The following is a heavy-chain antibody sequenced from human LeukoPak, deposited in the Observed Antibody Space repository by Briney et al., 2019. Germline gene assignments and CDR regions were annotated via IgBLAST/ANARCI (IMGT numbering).Heavy chain of an antibody. CDR1: GGSFSGYY. CDR3: ARAGLDFWSGYVDYYYYMDV. Sequence: SETLSLTCAVYGGSFSGYYWSWIRQPPGKGLEWIGEINHSGSTNYNPSLKSRVTISVDTSKNQFSLKLSSVTAADTAVYYCARAGLDFWSGYVDYYYYMDVWGIGTTVTVSS. D-gene: IGHD3-3*01. J-gene: IGHJ6*03. CDR2: INHSGST. V-gene: IGHV4-34*01.